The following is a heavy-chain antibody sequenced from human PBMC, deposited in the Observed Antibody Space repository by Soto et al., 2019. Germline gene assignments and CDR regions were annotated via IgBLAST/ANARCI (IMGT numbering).Heavy chain of an antibody. CDR2: IHRDGVT. CDR1: GGSTSSSDW. CDR3: AGRPEIHPR. V-gene: IGHV4-4*02. Sequence: QVHLQESGPGLVKPSETLSLTCAISGGSTSSSDWWTWVRQPPGEGLEWIGEIHRDGVTNYNSSLKSRLTISLDQPRNQFSLSLTSVTAADAAVYFCAGRPEIHPRWGQGILVPVSS. J-gene: IGHJ4*02. D-gene: IGHD1-26*01.